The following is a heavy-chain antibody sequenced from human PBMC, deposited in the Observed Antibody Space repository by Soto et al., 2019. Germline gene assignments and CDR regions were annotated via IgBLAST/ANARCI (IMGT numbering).Heavy chain of an antibody. CDR3: STDLAYPTETFDY. Sequence: QVQLVESGGGVVQPGRSLRLSCAASGFSFSSYGIHWVRQAPGKGLEWVAVLWHEGRSEYYADSVRGRFTISRDNSKNTLYLQMDSLRVEDAVVYYCSTDLAYPTETFDYWGQGTLVTVSS. D-gene: IGHD3-3*02. CDR1: GFSFSSYG. J-gene: IGHJ4*02. CDR2: LWHEGRSE. V-gene: IGHV3-33*01.